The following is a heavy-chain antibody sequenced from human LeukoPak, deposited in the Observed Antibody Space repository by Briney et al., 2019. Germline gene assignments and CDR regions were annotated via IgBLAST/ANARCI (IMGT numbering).Heavy chain of an antibody. CDR2: IYYSGST. V-gene: IGHV4-31*03. Sequence: PSETLSLTCTVSGVSISSGGYYWSWIRQHPGKGLEWIGYIYYSGSTYYNPSLKSRVTISVDTSKNQFSLKLSSVTAADAAVYYCARHIAAAGTHGYFDYWGQGTLVTVSS. CDR1: GVSISSGGYY. D-gene: IGHD6-13*01. J-gene: IGHJ4*02. CDR3: ARHIAAAGTHGYFDY.